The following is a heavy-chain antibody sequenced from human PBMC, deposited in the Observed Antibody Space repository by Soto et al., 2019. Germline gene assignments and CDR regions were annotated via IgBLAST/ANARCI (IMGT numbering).Heavy chain of an antibody. D-gene: IGHD6-13*01. Sequence: VSGGSMRNYFWTWIRQPPGRGLEWIGYIHYSGTTSFFPSYNPSLRSRVTISEDTSKNQFSLKLLSVTTADTAVYFCAAGEASSRNLAPYYLDFWGQGTLVTVSS. CDR1: GGSMRNYF. J-gene: IGHJ4*02. CDR3: AAGEASSRNLAPYYLDF. V-gene: IGHV4-59*01. CDR2: IHYSGTT.